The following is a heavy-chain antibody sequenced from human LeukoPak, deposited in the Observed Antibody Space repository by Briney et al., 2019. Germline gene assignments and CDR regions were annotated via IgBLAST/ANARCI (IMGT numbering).Heavy chain of an antibody. V-gene: IGHV1-18*01. Sequence: ASVKVSCKASGGTFISYAISWVRQAPGQGLEWMGWISAYNGNTNYAQKLQGRVTMTTDTSTSTAYMELRSLRSDDTAVYYCARRGNSNWFDPWGQGTLVTVSS. CDR3: ARRGNSNWFDP. CDR1: GGTFISYA. CDR2: ISAYNGNT. J-gene: IGHJ5*02. D-gene: IGHD5-18*01.